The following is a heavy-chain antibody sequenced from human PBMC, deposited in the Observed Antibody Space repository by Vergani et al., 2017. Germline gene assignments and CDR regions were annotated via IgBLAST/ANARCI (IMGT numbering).Heavy chain of an antibody. J-gene: IGHJ6*03. V-gene: IGHV4-34*01. CDR2: IDHTGRP. D-gene: IGHD4-11*01. CDR1: GGSFTSYH. CDR3: AGVNTETNGHLYYYYYIDV. Sequence: QVQLQQWGGGLLKPSETLSLTCVVNGGSFTSYHWTWIRQSPGEGLEWVGDIDHTGRPDYNPSLKSGLTMSVDKSRNQFSLTLNSGTATDTAIYFCAGVNTETNGHLYYYYYIDVWGQGTVVTVS.